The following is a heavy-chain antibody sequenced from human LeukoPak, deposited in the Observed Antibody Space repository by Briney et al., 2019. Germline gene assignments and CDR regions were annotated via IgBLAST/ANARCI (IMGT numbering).Heavy chain of an antibody. CDR3: ARDSKRYGDYPDY. D-gene: IGHD4-17*01. CDR2: IIPILGIA. CDR1: GGTFSSYA. J-gene: IGHJ4*02. Sequence: GASVKVSCKASGGTFSSYAISWVRQAPGQGLEWMGRIIPILGIANYAQKFQGRVTITADKSTSTAYMELSSLRSEDTAVYYCARDSKRYGDYPDYWGQGTLVTVS. V-gene: IGHV1-69*04.